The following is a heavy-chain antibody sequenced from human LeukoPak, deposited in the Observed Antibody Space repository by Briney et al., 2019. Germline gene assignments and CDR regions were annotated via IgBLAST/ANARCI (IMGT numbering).Heavy chain of an antibody. CDR3: ARDRGITMIVVGLFDY. CDR2: TSAYNGNT. V-gene: IGHV1-18*01. J-gene: IGHJ4*02. D-gene: IGHD3-22*01. Sequence: GASVKVSCKASGYTFTNYGISWVRQAPGQGLEWMGWTSAYNGNTNYAQKLQGRVTMTTDTSTSTAYMELRSLRSDDTAVYYCARDRGITMIVVGLFDYWGQGTLVTVSS. CDR1: GYTFTNYG.